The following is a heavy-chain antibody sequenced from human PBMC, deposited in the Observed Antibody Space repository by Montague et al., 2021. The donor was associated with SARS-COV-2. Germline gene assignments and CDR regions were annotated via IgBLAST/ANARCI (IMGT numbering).Heavy chain of an antibody. D-gene: IGHD2-15*01. CDR3: ARLRDGVVPSPILGIGPYFTYYYMDV. J-gene: IGHJ6*03. CDR1: GFIFSNFA. V-gene: IGHV4-34*01. Sequence: LSCAASGFIFSNFAFHWIRQRPGKGLEWIGEINHGGSTNYNPSLKNRLTISADTSKNQFSLKLTSVAATDTAVYYCARLRDGVVPSPILGIGPYFTYYYMDVWGKGTTVTVS. CDR2: INHGGST.